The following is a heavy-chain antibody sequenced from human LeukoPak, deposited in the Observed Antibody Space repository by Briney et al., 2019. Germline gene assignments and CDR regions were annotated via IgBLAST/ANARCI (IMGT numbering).Heavy chain of an antibody. Sequence: ASVKVSCKASGYTFTSYAMHWVRQAPGQRLEWMGWINAGNGNTKYSQEFQGRVTITRDTSISTAYMELSRLRSDDTAVYYCARAVTVTTAFDIWGQGTMVTVSS. V-gene: IGHV1-3*01. CDR2: INAGNGNT. J-gene: IGHJ3*02. CDR3: ARAVTVTTAFDI. CDR1: GYTFTSYA. D-gene: IGHD4-17*01.